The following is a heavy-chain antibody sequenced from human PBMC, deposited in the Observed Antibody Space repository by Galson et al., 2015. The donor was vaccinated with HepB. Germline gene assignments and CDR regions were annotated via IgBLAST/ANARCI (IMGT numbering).Heavy chain of an antibody. Sequence: SLRLSCAASGFTFSSYAMSWVRQAPGKGLEWVSAISGSGGSTYYADSVKGRFTISRDNSKNTLYLQMNSLRAEDTAVYYCAKDSILTGDPFDYWGQGTLVTVSS. J-gene: IGHJ4*02. CDR2: ISGSGGST. CDR1: GFTFSSYA. CDR3: AKDSILTGDPFDY. D-gene: IGHD3-9*01. V-gene: IGHV3-23*01.